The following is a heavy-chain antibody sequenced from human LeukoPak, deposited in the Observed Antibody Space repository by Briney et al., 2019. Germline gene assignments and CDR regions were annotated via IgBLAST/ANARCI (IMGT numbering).Heavy chain of an antibody. D-gene: IGHD2-21*02. CDR1: GFTFSSYW. Sequence: GGSLRLSCAASGFTFSSYWMSWVRQAPGKGLEWVANIKQDGSEKYYMDSVKGRFTISRDNAKNSLYLQMSSLRAEDTAVYYCAKQDSYWDVFDIWGQGTLVTVSS. CDR3: AKQDSYWDVFDI. CDR2: IKQDGSEK. V-gene: IGHV3-7*01. J-gene: IGHJ3*02.